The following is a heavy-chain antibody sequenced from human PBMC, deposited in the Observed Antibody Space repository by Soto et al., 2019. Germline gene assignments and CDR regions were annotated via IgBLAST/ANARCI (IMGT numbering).Heavy chain of an antibody. Sequence: QVQLVQSGAEVKKPGSSVKVSCKASGGTFSSYAISWVRQAPGQGLEWMGGIIPIFGTANYAQKFQGRVTTTAEESTSTAYMELSSLRSEDTAVYYCARDADSYSSGWYGWYWYFDLWGRGTLVTVSS. CDR2: IIPIFGTA. D-gene: IGHD6-19*01. CDR3: ARDADSYSSGWYGWYWYFDL. V-gene: IGHV1-69*12. CDR1: GGTFSSYA. J-gene: IGHJ2*01.